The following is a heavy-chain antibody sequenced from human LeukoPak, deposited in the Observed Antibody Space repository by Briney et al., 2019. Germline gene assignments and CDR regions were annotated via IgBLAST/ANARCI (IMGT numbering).Heavy chain of an antibody. V-gene: IGHV4-4*07. D-gene: IGHD1-14*01. CDR1: GGSISNYY. CDR3: ATGAGDFDH. Sequence: PSETLSLTCTVSGGSISNYYWSWIRQPPGKGLEWIGRFCTTGSTNYSPSLKSRVTMSVDTSKNQFSLNLISVTAADTAVYYCATGAGDFDHWGQGILVTVSS. J-gene: IGHJ4*02. CDR2: FCTTGST.